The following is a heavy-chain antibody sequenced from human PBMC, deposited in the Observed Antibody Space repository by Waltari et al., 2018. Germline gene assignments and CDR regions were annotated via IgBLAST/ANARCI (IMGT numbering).Heavy chain of an antibody. CDR2: TYYSGST. J-gene: IGHJ4*02. D-gene: IGHD5-12*01. CDR3: ASGERRDGYDYRYFDY. V-gene: IGHV4-59*01. CDR1: GDSSSYY. Sequence: QVQLQESGPGLVKPSETLSLTCTVSGDSSSYYWSWIRQTPGKGLEWIGDTYYSGSTNYNPSLKSRITISVDTSKSQFSLKLSSVTAADTAVYYCASGERRDGYDYRYFDYWGQGTLVTVSS.